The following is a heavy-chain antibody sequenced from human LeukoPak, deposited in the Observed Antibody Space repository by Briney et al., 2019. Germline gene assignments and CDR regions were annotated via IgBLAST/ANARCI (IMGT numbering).Heavy chain of an antibody. J-gene: IGHJ4*02. CDR3: ARSPHFGQCFDY. CDR1: GGPVSSSSYY. V-gene: IGHV4-39*01. CDR2: IYYAGDT. D-gene: IGHD3-10*01. Sequence: PSETLSLTRTVSGGPVSSSSYYWGWVRQSPEKGLECIGTIYYAGDTYYNPSLESRLTISVDTSKNQFSLKLRSVTAADTAVYYCARSPHFGQCFDYWGQGTLVTVSS.